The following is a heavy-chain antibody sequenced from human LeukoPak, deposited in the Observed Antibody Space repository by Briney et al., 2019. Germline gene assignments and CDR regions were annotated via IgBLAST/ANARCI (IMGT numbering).Heavy chain of an antibody. CDR3: ARAVVVPAAIDWYFDL. D-gene: IGHD2-2*02. CDR2: IYYSGST. V-gene: IGHV4-59*01. J-gene: IGHJ2*01. CDR1: GGSISSYY. Sequence: SETLSLTCTVSGGSISSYYWSWIRQPPGKGLEGIGYIYYSGSTNYNPSLTSRGTISVDTSKNKFSLKLSSVTAADTAVYYCARAVVVPAAIDWYFDLWGRGTLITVSS.